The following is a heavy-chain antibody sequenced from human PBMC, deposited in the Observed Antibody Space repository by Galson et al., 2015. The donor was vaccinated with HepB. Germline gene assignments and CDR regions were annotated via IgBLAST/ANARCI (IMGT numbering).Heavy chain of an antibody. Sequence: SLRLSCAASGFTFSTSRVHWARQAPGEGLMWVSRINSDGNTIDYADSVRGRFTISRDNAKNTLYLQMSSLRADDTAIYYCARAGNYRFDFWGQGTLVTVSS. CDR3: ARAGNYRFDF. CDR2: INSDGNTI. J-gene: IGHJ4*02. V-gene: IGHV3-74*01. CDR1: GFTFSTSR. D-gene: IGHD3-3*01.